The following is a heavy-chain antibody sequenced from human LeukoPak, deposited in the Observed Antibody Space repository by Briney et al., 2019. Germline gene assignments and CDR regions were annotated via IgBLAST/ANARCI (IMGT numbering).Heavy chain of an antibody. J-gene: IGHJ4*02. CDR2: ISAYNGNT. Sequence: ASVKVSCKASGYTFTSYGISWVRQAPGQGLEWMGWISAYNGNTNYAQKLQGRVTMTTDTSTSTAYMELRSQRSDDTAVYYCARDSLEVPDIWFGDQKDYWGQGTLVTVSS. CDR1: GYTFTSYG. V-gene: IGHV1-18*01. D-gene: IGHD3-10*01. CDR3: ARDSLEVPDIWFGDQKDY.